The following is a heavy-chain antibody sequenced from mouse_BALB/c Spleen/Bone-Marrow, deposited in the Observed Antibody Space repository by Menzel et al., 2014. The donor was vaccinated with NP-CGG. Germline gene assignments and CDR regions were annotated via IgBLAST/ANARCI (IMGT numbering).Heavy chain of an antibody. CDR2: INPYNGDT. CDR1: GYSFXDYF. CDR3: GRGDDYDGDFDR. Sequence: EVQLQQSGPELVKPGASVKISCKASGYSFXDYFMNWVKQSHGKSLEWIGRINPYNGDTFYNQKFKGKATLTVDKSSSTAHMELLSLTSEDSAVYYCGRGDDYDGDFDRWGQGTTLTVSS. J-gene: IGHJ2*01. D-gene: IGHD2-4*01. V-gene: IGHV1-37*01.